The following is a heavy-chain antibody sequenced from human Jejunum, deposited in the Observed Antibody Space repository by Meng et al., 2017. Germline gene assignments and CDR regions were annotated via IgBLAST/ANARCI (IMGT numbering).Heavy chain of an antibody. J-gene: IGHJ4*02. CDR2: IYYSGAT. CDR3: ARTYADYPSYYFDY. V-gene: IGHV4-30-4*01. Sequence: QVQLQESGPGLVKPSQTLSLTCTVSGGSISSDDYYWSWIRQPPGKGLEWIGYIYYSGATYSNPSLKSRATISIDTSKNQFSLRLTSVTAADTAVYYCARTYADYPSYYFDYWGQGTLVTVSS. CDR1: GGSISSDDYY. D-gene: IGHD4-17*01.